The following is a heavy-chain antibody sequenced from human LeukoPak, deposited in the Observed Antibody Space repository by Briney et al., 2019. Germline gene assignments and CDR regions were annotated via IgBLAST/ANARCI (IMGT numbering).Heavy chain of an antibody. V-gene: IGHV4-61*02. D-gene: IGHD3-22*01. Sequence: PSQTLSLTCTVSGGSISSGSYYWSWIRQPAGKGLEWIGRISTSGNTNYNPSLKSRVTISIDTSKNQFSLKLSSVTAADTAVYYCARDGSGYPYYFDYWGQGTLVTVSS. CDR1: GGSISSGSYY. CDR3: ARDGSGYPYYFDY. J-gene: IGHJ4*02. CDR2: ISTSGNT.